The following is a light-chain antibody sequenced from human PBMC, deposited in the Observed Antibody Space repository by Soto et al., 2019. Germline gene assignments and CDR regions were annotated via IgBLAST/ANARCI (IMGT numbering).Light chain of an antibody. CDR3: SSYTSSSTVV. CDR2: DVS. J-gene: IGLJ2*01. V-gene: IGLV2-14*03. Sequence: QSALTQPASVSGSPGQSITISCTGTSSDVGGYNYVSWYQQHPGKAPKLMIYDVSNRPSGVSVRFSGSKSGNTASLTISGLQAEGEVDYYCSSYTSSSTVVFGGGTKLTVL. CDR1: SSDVGGYNY.